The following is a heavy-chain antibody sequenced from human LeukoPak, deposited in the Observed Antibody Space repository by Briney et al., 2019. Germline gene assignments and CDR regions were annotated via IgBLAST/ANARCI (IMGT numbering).Heavy chain of an antibody. CDR1: GGTFSSYA. Sequence: SVKVSCKASGGTFSSYAISWVRQAPGQGLEWMGGIISIFGTANYAQKFQGRVTITADESTSTAYMELSSLRSEDTAVYYCARDMELGDAFDIWGQGTMVTVSS. V-gene: IGHV1-69*13. D-gene: IGHD4/OR15-4a*01. CDR3: ARDMELGDAFDI. J-gene: IGHJ3*02. CDR2: IISIFGTA.